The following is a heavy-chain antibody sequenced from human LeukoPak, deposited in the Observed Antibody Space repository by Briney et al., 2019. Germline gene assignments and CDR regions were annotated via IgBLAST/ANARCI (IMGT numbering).Heavy chain of an antibody. CDR2: ISYDGSNK. Sequence: PGRSLRLSCAASGFTFSSYATHWVRQAPGKGLEWVAVISYDGSNKYYADSVKGRFTISRDNSKNTLYLQMNSLRAEDTAVYYCARSLQPYSGYDPFDYWGQGTLVTVSS. V-gene: IGHV3-30*04. J-gene: IGHJ4*02. CDR1: GFTFSSYA. D-gene: IGHD5-12*01. CDR3: ARSLQPYSGYDPFDY.